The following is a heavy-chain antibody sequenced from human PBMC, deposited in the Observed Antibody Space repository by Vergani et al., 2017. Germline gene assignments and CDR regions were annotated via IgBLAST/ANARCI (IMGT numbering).Heavy chain of an antibody. D-gene: IGHD3-22*01. CDR3: TTELYYDSSGYPRSDYFDY. CDR1: GFTFSNAW. J-gene: IGHJ4*02. V-gene: IGHV3-15*01. Sequence: VQLVESGGGLVKPGGSLRLSCAASGFTFSNAWMSWVRQAPGKGLEWVGRIKSKTDGGTTDYAAPVKGRFTISRDDSKNTLYLQMNSLKTEDTAVYYCTTELYYDSSGYPRSDYFDYWGQGTLVTVSS. CDR2: IKSKTDGGTT.